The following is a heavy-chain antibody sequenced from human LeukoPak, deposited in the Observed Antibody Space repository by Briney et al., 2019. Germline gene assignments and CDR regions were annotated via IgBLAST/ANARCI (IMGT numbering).Heavy chain of an antibody. D-gene: IGHD2-15*01. CDR3: ARVGCSGGSCFGYFDY. CDR2: ISSSSSYI. CDR1: GFTFSSYS. Sequence: PGGSLRLSCAASGFTFSSYSMNWVRQAPGKGLEWVSSISSSSSYIYYADSVKGRFTISRDNAKNSLYLQMNSLRAEDTAVYYCARVGCSGGSCFGYFDYWGQGTLVTVSS. J-gene: IGHJ4*02. V-gene: IGHV3-21*01.